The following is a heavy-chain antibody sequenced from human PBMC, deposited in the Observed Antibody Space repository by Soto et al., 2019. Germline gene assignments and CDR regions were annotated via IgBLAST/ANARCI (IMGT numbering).Heavy chain of an antibody. D-gene: IGHD3-10*01. Sequence: EVQLVESGGGLVQPGGSLRLSCAASGFSISDCSMNWVRRAPGKGLEWISYISTNNDAIYYADSVKGRFTISRDNAKNSLYLQMNSLRAEDTAVYYCASVLGSRGSGSYPSYWGQGTLVTVSS. CDR3: ASVLGSRGSGSYPSY. J-gene: IGHJ4*02. CDR1: GFSISDCS. V-gene: IGHV3-48*01. CDR2: ISTNNDAI.